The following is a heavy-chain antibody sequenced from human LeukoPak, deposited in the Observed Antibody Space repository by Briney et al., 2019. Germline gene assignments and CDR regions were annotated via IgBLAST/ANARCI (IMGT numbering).Heavy chain of an antibody. CDR3: ARLVNLSISWSDY. CDR1: GGSISSSGYY. D-gene: IGHD6-13*01. V-gene: IGHV4-39*01. CDR2: IYYSGST. Sequence: SETLSLTCTVSGGSISSSGYYWGWIRQRPGKGLEWIGSIYYSGSTYYNPSLKSRVTISVDTSKNQFSLNLRSVTAADTAVYYCARLVNLSISWSDYWGQGTLVTVSS. J-gene: IGHJ4*02.